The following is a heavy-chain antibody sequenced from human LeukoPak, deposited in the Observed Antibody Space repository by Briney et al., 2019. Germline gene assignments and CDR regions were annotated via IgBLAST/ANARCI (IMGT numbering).Heavy chain of an antibody. V-gene: IGHV1-18*01. CDR2: ISAYNGNT. CDR1: GYTFTNFA. CDR3: ARGSSGMITFGGVIASPLVY. D-gene: IGHD3-16*02. Sequence: GASGKVSCKASGYTFTNFAMNWVRQAPGQGLEWMGWISAYNGNTNYAQKFQGRVTITADESTSTAYMELSSLRSEDTAVYYCARGSSGMITFGGVIASPLVYWGQGTLVTVSS. J-gene: IGHJ4*02.